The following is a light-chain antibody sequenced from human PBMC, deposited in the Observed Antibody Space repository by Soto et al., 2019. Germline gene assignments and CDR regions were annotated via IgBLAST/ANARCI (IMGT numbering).Light chain of an antibody. CDR1: NIGARS. V-gene: IGLV3-21*02. CDR3: QVWDYSTDDVV. CDR2: HDS. Sequence: SYELTQPPSVSVAPGQTASITCGGDNIGARSVHWYQQKPGQAPVVVVDHDSDRPSGIPERFSGSNSGNMATLTISRVEAGDESVYHCQVWDYSTDDVVFGGGTKLTVL. J-gene: IGLJ2*01.